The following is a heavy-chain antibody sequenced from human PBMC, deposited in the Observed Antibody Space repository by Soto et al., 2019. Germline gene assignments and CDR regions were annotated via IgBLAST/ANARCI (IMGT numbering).Heavy chain of an antibody. CDR1: GFTFSSYA. V-gene: IGHV3-30-3*01. CDR2: ISYDGSNK. CDR3: ARDREPLDSSSWGVMDV. J-gene: IGHJ6*02. D-gene: IGHD6-13*01. Sequence: QVQLVESGGGVVQPGRSLRLSCAASGFTFSSYAMHWVRQAPGKGLEWVAVISYDGSNKYYADSVKGRFTISRDNSKNTLYLQMNSLRAEDTAVYYCARDREPLDSSSWGVMDVWGQGTTVTVSS.